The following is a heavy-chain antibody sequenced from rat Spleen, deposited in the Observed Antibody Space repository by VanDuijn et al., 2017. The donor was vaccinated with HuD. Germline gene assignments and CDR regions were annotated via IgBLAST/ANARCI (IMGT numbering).Heavy chain of an antibody. D-gene: IGHD4-3*01. J-gene: IGHJ2*01. CDR1: GRTFSDYY. Sequence: EVQLVESGGGLVQPGRSLKLSCAASGRTFSDYYMAWVRQAPTKGLEWVAYISTGGTTTYYRDSVKGRFTISRDDAKSFLYLQMDSLRSEDTGTYYCTTGVQPGDWGEGVMVTVSS. CDR2: ISTGGTTT. V-gene: IGHV5-27*01. CDR3: TTGVQPGD.